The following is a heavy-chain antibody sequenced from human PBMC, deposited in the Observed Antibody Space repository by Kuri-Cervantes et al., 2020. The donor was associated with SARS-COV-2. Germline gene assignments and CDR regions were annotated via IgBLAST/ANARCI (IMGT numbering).Heavy chain of an antibody. CDR3: ARSYYDFWSGYSPFDY. CDR1: GYSISSGYY. J-gene: IGHJ4*02. Sequence: SETLSLTCTVSGYSISSGYYWGWIRQPPGKGLEWIGSIYHSGSTYYNPSLKSRVTISVDTSKSQFSLKLSSVTAADTAVYYCARSYYDFWSGYSPFDYWGQGTLVTVSS. CDR2: IYHSGST. D-gene: IGHD3-3*01. V-gene: IGHV4-38-2*02.